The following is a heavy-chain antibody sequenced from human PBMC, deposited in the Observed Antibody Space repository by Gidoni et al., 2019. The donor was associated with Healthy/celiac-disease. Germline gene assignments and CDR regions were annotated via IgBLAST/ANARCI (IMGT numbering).Heavy chain of an antibody. D-gene: IGHD3-10*01. CDR2: ISYDGSNK. CDR1: EFTSRSYA. J-gene: IGHJ6*02. CDR3: ARDPGTLYYYGSGTNYGMDV. V-gene: IGHV3-30*01. Sequence: QVQPVESGGGVVQPGRSLRLYCAASEFTSRSYATHWVRQAPGKGLEWVAVISYDGSNKYYADSVKGRFTSSRDNSKNTLYLQMNSLRAEDTAVYYCARDPGTLYYYGSGTNYGMDVWGQGTTVTVSS.